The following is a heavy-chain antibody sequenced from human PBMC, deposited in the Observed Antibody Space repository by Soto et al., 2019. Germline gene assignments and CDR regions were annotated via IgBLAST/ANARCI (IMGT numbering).Heavy chain of an antibody. Sequence: QVQLLQSGAEVKKPGASVKVSCKASGYMFNTYGITWVRQAPGQGLEWMGWISVYNGNINYAQKFEGRVTMTTDTSTMTAYMELKSLTSDDTAVYYCARTYGSVDYVLPFEYWGQGTPVSVSS. CDR1: GYMFNTYG. V-gene: IGHV1-18*01. CDR2: ISVYNGNI. D-gene: IGHD3-10*01. CDR3: ARTYGSVDYVLPFEY. J-gene: IGHJ4*02.